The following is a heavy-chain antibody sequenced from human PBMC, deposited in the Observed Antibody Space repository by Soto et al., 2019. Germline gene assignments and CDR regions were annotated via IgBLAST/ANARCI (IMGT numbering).Heavy chain of an antibody. CDR3: ARHNYGSGSTYFDY. J-gene: IGHJ4*02. V-gene: IGHV4-59*08. CDR2: IYYRGST. Sequence: QVQLQESGPGLVKPSETLSLTCTVSGGSISSYYWSWIRQPPGKGLEWIGYIYYRGSTNYNPSLKSRVTISGDTSKNQFSLKLNSMTAADTAVYYCARHNYGSGSTYFDYWGQGTLVTVSS. D-gene: IGHD3-10*01. CDR1: GGSISSYY.